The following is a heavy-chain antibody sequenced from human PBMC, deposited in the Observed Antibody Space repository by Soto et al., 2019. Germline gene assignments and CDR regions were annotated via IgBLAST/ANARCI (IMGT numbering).Heavy chain of an antibody. CDR1: GYSVSSNSAA. D-gene: IGHD2-2*01. V-gene: IGHV6-1*01. CDR2: TYYRSKWYN. J-gene: IGHJ4*02. CDR3: ARDLVRGPASVCSSTSCYGGTGGSV. Sequence: PSQTLSLTCAISGYSVSSNSAAWNWIRQSPSRGLEWLGRTYYRSKWYNDYAVSVKSRITINPDTSKNQFSLQLNSVTPEDTAVYYCARDLVRGPASVCSSTSCYGGTGGSVWGQGTLVTVSS.